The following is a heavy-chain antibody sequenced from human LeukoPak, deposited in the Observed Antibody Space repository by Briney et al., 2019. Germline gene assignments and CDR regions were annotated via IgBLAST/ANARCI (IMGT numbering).Heavy chain of an antibody. D-gene: IGHD1-26*01. CDR3: ARDPCSGSLYGYYYYYMDV. CDR2: ITGSSSHL. V-gene: IGHV3-21*01. J-gene: IGHJ6*03. CDR1: GFTFSTYS. Sequence: GGSLRLSCAASGFTFSTYSMNWVRQAPAPGLEWVSSITGSSSHLYYSDSMKGRFTISRDNAKNSLYLQMDSLRAEDTAVYYCARDPCSGSLYGYYYYYMDVWGKGTTVTVSS.